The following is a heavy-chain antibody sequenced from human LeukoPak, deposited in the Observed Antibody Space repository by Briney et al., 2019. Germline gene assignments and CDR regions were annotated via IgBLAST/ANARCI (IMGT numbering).Heavy chain of an antibody. CDR3: ARWYGSGNNYFDY. CDR1: GGSISNSNYF. J-gene: IGHJ4*02. V-gene: IGHV4-39*02. CDR2: IYYSGSA. Sequence: SETLSLTCTVSGGSISNSNYFWGWIRQPPGKGLECIGTIYYSGSAYSNPSLKSRVTIYIDTSRNHFSLKLGSVTAANTAVYYCARWYGSGNNYFDYWGQGTLVTVSS. D-gene: IGHD3-10*01.